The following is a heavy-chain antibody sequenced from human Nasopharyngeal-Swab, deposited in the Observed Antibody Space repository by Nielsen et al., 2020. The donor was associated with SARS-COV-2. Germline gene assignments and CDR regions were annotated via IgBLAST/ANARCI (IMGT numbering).Heavy chain of an antibody. J-gene: IGHJ6*03. V-gene: IGHV3-30*04. CDR2: ISYDGSNK. CDR3: ARGGGGEGNYYMDV. CDR1: GFPFSSYA. Sequence: GESLKISCAASGFPFSSYAMLWVRQAPGKGLEWVAVISYDGSNKYYADSVKGRFTISRDNSKNTLYLQMNSLRAEDTAVYYCARGGGGEGNYYMDVWGKGTTVTVSS. D-gene: IGHD7-27*01.